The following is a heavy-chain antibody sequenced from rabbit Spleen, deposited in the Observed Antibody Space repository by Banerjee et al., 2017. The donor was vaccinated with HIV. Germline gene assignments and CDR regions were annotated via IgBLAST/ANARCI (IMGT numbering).Heavy chain of an antibody. CDR3: ARDMDDVIGWNFGW. CDR2: IDPIFSGT. J-gene: IGHJ4*01. CDR1: GFDFSSYG. V-gene: IGHV1S47*01. D-gene: IGHD4-1*01. Sequence: QEQLVESGGGLVQPGGSLKLSCKASGFDFSSYGVSWVRQAPGKGLEWIGFIDPIFSGTYYANWVNGRFTISSHNAQNTLYLQLNSLTAADTATYFCARDMDDVIGWNFGWWGPGTLVTVS.